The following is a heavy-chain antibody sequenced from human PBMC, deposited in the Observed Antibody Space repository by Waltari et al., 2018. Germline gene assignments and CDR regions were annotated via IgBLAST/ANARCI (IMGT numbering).Heavy chain of an antibody. D-gene: IGHD3-3*01. CDR2: MNPNRGCP. J-gene: IGHJ4*02. V-gene: IGHV1-2*02. CDR1: GYTFTGYY. CDR3: ARDPKLYPFDY. Sequence: QVQLVQSGAEVKKPGASVKVSCKASGYTFTGYYMHWVRQAPGQGLEWMGWMNPNRGCPNYAQKFQGRVTMTRDTSISTAYMELSRLRSDDTAVYYCARDPKLYPFDYWGQGTLVTVSS.